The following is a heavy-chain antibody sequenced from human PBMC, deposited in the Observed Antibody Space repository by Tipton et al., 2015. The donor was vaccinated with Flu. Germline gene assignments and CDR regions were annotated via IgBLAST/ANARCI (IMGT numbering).Heavy chain of an antibody. V-gene: IGHV3-11*06. CDR1: GFTFSDYY. J-gene: IGHJ4*02. Sequence: SLLLFFAASGFTFSDYYMSWIRQAPGKGLEWVSYISSSSSYTNYADSVKGRFTISRDNAKNSLYLQMSSLRAEDTAVYYCARVETTFYYFDYWGQGTLVTVSS. CDR2: ISSSSSYT. D-gene: IGHD2/OR15-2a*01. CDR3: ARVETTFYYFDY.